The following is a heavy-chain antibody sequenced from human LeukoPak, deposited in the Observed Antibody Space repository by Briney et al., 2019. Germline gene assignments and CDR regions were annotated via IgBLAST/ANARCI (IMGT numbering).Heavy chain of an antibody. D-gene: IGHD2-2*01. CDR3: AKGSRGSCSRTYCYPFDY. V-gene: IGHV3-23*01. CDR1: GFTFDDYG. J-gene: IGHJ4*02. Sequence: QSGGPLRLPCEPPGFTFDDYGMSWVRQAPGKGLEWVSAISGSDAGTYYADSVKGRFTISRDNSKNTLYLQMNRLRAEDTAVYYCAKGSRGSCSRTYCYPFDYWGQGTLVTVSS. CDR2: ISGSDAGT.